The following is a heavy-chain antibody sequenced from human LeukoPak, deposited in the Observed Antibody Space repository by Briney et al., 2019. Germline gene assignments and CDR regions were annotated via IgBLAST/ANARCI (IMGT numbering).Heavy chain of an antibody. CDR1: GFTFSSYA. Sequence: GGSLRLSCAASGFTFSSYAMSWVRQAPGKGLEWVSTISGSDSSTHYADAVKGRFTISRDNSKNTLYLQMNSLRADDTAVYYCAKSGYNRFDYWGQGTLVTVSS. CDR2: ISGSDSST. J-gene: IGHJ4*02. D-gene: IGHD5-24*01. CDR3: AKSGYNRFDY. V-gene: IGHV3-23*01.